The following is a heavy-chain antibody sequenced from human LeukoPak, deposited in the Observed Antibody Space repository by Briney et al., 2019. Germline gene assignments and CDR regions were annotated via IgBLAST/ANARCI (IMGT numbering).Heavy chain of an antibody. CDR1: GGSISSGNYY. CDR3: ARGPKNSGSSFDP. CDR2: IYYSGST. J-gene: IGHJ5*02. D-gene: IGHD1-7*01. V-gene: IGHV4-30-4*08. Sequence: SQTLSLTCSVPGGSISSGNYYWTWIRQPPEKGLEWIGYIYYSGSTYYNPSLKSRINISVDTPKNQFSLKLSSVTAADTAVYYCARGPKNSGSSFDPWGQGTLVTVSS.